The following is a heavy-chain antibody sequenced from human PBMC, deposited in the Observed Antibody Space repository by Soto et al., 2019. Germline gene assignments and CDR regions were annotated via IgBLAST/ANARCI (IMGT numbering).Heavy chain of an antibody. D-gene: IGHD2-15*01. V-gene: IGHV3-23*01. CDR2: ISDRGGST. J-gene: IGHJ4*02. CDR3: TKGWLDY. CDR1: RFTFDNYV. Sequence: VFLLDSGGGLVQPGGSLRVSCVASRFTFDNYVMSWVRQAPGKGLEWVSSISDRGGSTYYADSVKGRSTISRDNSKATLHLQMNSLRAEDTAVYYCTKGWLDYWGQGTLVTVSS.